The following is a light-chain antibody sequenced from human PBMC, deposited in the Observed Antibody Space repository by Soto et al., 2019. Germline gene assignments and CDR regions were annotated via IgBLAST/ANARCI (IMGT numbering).Light chain of an antibody. Sequence: DIQMTQSPSSLSASVGERVTITCRASPNINSFLNWYQQKPGKAPKLLIYATSSVQSGVPARFSGGRSSTDFSLSISSLQPEDFATYYCQQTYVAPVTFGGGTKVEI. J-gene: IGKJ4*01. CDR2: ATS. CDR3: QQTYVAPVT. CDR1: PNINSF. V-gene: IGKV1-39*01.